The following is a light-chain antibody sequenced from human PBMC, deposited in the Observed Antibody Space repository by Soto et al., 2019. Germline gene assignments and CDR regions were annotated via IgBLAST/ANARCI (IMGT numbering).Light chain of an antibody. CDR3: QQRSSWPRT. CDR2: ETS. CDR1: QSVGSY. Sequence: EIVLTQSPATLSLSPGERATLSCRASQSVGSYLTWYQQKPGQAPRLLIYETSKRATGIPARFSGSGSGTDFTLTISSLEPEDCAVYYCQQRSSWPRTFGQGTKVEIK. V-gene: IGKV3-11*01. J-gene: IGKJ1*01.